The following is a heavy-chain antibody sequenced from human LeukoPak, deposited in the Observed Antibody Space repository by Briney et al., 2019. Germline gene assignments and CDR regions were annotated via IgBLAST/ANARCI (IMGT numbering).Heavy chain of an antibody. V-gene: IGHV3-21*01. Sequence: GGSLRLSCAASGFTFSYYSMNWVRQAPGKGLEWVSSISSSSSYIYYADSVKGRFTISRDNAKNSLYLQMNSLRAEDTAVYYCATAYIAVASDYWGQGTLVTVSS. CDR1: GFTFSYYS. CDR3: ATAYIAVASDY. J-gene: IGHJ4*02. D-gene: IGHD6-19*01. CDR2: ISSSSSYI.